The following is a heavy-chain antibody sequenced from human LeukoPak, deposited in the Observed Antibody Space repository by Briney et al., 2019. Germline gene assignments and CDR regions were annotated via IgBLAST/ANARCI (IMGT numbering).Heavy chain of an antibody. CDR2: ISYDGSNK. D-gene: IGHD2-15*01. CDR1: GFTFSSYA. Sequence: GGSLRLSCAASGFTFSSYAMHWVRQAPGKGLEWVAVISYDGSNKYYADSVKGRFTISRDNAKNSLYLQMNSLRAEDTALYYCAKSLAVVVASNSVDYWGQGTLVTVSS. J-gene: IGHJ4*02. CDR3: AKSLAVVVASNSVDY. V-gene: IGHV3-30*04.